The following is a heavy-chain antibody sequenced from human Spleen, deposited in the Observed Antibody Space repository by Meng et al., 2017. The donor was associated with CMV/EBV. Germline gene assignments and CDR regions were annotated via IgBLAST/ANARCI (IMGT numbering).Heavy chain of an antibody. CDR2: ISWDGGST. CDR1: GFTFDDYT. J-gene: IGHJ4*02. Sequence: GGSLRLSCAASGFTFDDYTMHWVRQAPGKGLEWVSLISWDGGSTYYADSVKGRFTISRDNAMNSLYLQMDSLRAEDTAVYYCARDRPSSRLRGFDFWGQGTLVTVSS. V-gene: IGHV3-43*01. D-gene: IGHD6-6*01. CDR3: ARDRPSSRLRGFDF.